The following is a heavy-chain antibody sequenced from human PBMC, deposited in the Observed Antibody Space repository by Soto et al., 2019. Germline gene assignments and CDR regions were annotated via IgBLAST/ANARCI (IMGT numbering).Heavy chain of an antibody. CDR2: ISAYNGNT. Sequence: ASVKVSCKASGYTFTSYGISWVRQAPGQGLEWMGWISAYNGNTNYAQKLQGRVTMTTDTSTSTAYMELRSLRSDDTAVYYCARDERYSSGGEPFDYWGQGTLVTVSS. CDR1: GYTFTSYG. D-gene: IGHD6-19*01. CDR3: ARDERYSSGGEPFDY. J-gene: IGHJ4*02. V-gene: IGHV1-18*01.